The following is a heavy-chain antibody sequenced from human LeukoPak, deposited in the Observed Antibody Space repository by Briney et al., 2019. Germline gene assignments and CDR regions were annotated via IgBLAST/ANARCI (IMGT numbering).Heavy chain of an antibody. D-gene: IGHD6-13*01. CDR1: GFTFSSYA. CDR2: ISGSGGST. CDR3: AKVTSVAAAGRLDY. V-gene: IGHV3-23*01. Sequence: GGSLRLSCAASGFTFSSYAMSWVRQAPGKGLEWVSAISGSGGSTYYADSVKGRFTISRDNSKNTLYLQMNSLRAEDTAVFYCAKVTSVAAAGRLDYWGQGTLVTVSS. J-gene: IGHJ4*02.